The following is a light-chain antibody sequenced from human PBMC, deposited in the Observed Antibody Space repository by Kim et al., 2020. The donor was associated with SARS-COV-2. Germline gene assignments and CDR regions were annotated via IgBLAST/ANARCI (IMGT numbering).Light chain of an antibody. CDR3: QQYSGYPRT. Sequence: DIQMTQSPSSLSASVGDRVTITCRASQDISNNLAWFHQKPGKAPKSLIYAASSLQSGAPSRFSGAASGTDFTLTITTLQAEDCVTYYCQQYSGYPRTFGQGTKVDIK. CDR1: QDISNN. V-gene: IGKV1-16*01. J-gene: IGKJ1*01. CDR2: AAS.